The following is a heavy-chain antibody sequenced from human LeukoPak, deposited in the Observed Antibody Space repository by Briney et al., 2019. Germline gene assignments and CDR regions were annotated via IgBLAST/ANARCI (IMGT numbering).Heavy chain of an antibody. J-gene: IGHJ1*01. CDR3: TRFGREAAAGIQH. V-gene: IGHV3-9*01. Sequence: GGSLRLSCGASGFTFDDYSMHWVRQASGKGLDWVSGISSNSGSTGYADSVKGRFTISRDNAKNSVYLQMNSLRDEDTALYYCTRFGREAAAGIQHWGQGTLVTVSS. CDR1: GFTFDDYS. CDR2: ISSNSGST. D-gene: IGHD6-13*01.